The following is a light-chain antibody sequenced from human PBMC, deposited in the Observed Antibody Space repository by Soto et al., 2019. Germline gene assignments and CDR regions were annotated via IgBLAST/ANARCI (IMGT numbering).Light chain of an antibody. V-gene: IGLV1-40*01. CDR1: SPNIGAGYD. J-gene: IGLJ3*02. CDR2: GNN. CDR3: QSYDSSLSVWV. Sequence: QPVLTQPPSVSGAPGQRVTISCTGSSPNIGAGYDVHWYHQLPGTAPKLLIYGNNNRPSGVPDRFSGSRSGTSASLAITGLQAEDEADYYCQSYDSSLSVWVFGGGTKLTVL.